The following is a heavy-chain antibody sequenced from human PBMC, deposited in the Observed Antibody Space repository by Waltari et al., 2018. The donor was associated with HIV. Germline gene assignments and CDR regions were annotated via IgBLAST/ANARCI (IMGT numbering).Heavy chain of an antibody. CDR3: ARGVSVGDYYYGMDV. CDR2: SYYSGST. J-gene: IGHJ6*02. Sequence: QVQLQASGPGLVKPSETLSLTCTVSGGSISSYYWSWIRQPPGKGLEWIGYSYYSGSTNDNPSLKRRVNISVDTSKNQFSLKLSSVTAADTAVYYCARGVSVGDYYYGMDVWGQGTTVTVSS. D-gene: IGHD3-16*01. V-gene: IGHV4-59*01. CDR1: GGSISSYY.